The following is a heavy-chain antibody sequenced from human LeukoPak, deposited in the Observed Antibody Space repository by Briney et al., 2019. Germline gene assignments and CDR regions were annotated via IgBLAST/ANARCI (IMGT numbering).Heavy chain of an antibody. CDR2: IIPIFGTA. D-gene: IGHD3-22*01. V-gene: IGHV1-69*05. J-gene: IGHJ4*02. CDR3: ARERLEAYYDSSGYYPDY. Sequence: ASVKVSCKASGGTFSSYAISWVRQAPGQGLEWMGGIIPIFGTANYAQKFQGRVTITTDESTSTAYMELSSLRSEDTAVYYCARERLEAYYDSSGYYPDYWGQGTLVTVSS. CDR1: GGTFSSYA.